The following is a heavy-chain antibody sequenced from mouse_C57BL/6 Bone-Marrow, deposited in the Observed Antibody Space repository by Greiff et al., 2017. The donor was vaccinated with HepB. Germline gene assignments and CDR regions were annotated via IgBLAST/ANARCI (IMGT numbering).Heavy chain of an antibody. CDR2: IHPNSGST. CDR3: ASNPAYYSNYVGAMDC. CDR1: GYTFTSYW. J-gene: IGHJ4*01. V-gene: IGHV1-64*01. D-gene: IGHD2-5*01. Sequence: VQLQQPGAELVKPGASVKLSCKASGYTFTSYWMHWVKQRPGQGLEWIGMIHPNSGSTNYNEKFKSKATLTVDKSSSTAYMQLSNLTSEDSAVYYCASNPAYYSNYVGAMDCWGQGTSVTVSS.